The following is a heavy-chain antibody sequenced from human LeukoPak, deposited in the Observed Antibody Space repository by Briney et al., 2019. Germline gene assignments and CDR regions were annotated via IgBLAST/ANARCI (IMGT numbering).Heavy chain of an antibody. J-gene: IGHJ5*02. Sequence: GGSLRLSCAASGFTVSSNYTSWVRQAPGKGLEWVSVIYSGGSTYYADSVKGRFTISRDNSKNTLYLQMNSLRAEDTAVYYCAREVESGWFDPWGQGTLVTVSS. V-gene: IGHV3-53*01. D-gene: IGHD6-25*01. CDR1: GFTVSSNY. CDR2: IYSGGST. CDR3: AREVESGWFDP.